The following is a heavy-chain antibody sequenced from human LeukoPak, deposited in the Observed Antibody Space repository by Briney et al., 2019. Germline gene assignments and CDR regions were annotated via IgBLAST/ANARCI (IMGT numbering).Heavy chain of an antibody. J-gene: IGHJ6*03. CDR2: IKQDGSEK. CDR1: GFTFSSYS. D-gene: IGHD1-26*01. V-gene: IGHV3-7*01. CDR3: ASTIVGANYYYYYYMDV. Sequence: GGSLRLSCAASGFTFSSYSFNWVRQAPGKGLEWVANIKQDGSEKYYVDSVKGRFTISRDNAKNSLYLQMNSLRAVDTAVYYCASTIVGANYYYYYYMDVWGKGTTVTVPS.